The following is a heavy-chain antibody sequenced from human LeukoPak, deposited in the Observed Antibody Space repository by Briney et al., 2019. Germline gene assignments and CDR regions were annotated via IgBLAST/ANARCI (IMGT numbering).Heavy chain of an antibody. D-gene: IGHD3-10*01. CDR3: ARADYYGSGSYNY. V-gene: IGHV1-2*06. CDR2: INPNSGGT. CDR1: GYTFTGYY. Sequence: ASVKVSCKASGYTFTGYYMHWVRQAPGQGLEWMGRINPNSGGTNYAQKFQGRVTMTRDTSIRTAYMELSRLRSDDTAVYYCARADYYGSGSYNYWGQGTLVTVSS. J-gene: IGHJ4*02.